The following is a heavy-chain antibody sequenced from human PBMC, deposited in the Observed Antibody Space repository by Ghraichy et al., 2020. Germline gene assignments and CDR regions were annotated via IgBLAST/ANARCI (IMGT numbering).Heavy chain of an antibody. CDR2: IKNKAGGGTK. J-gene: IGHJ3*02. Sequence: GGSLRLSCAASGFTFKNVWMSWVRQAPGKGLEWVGRIKNKAGGGTKEYGAPVEGRFSISGDASENTVFLQMNRLNIEDTAVYYCTTGSKGRDLRHTFDIWGHGTMVTVSS. CDR1: GFTFKNVW. CDR3: TTGSKGRDLRHTFDI. V-gene: IGHV3-15*01.